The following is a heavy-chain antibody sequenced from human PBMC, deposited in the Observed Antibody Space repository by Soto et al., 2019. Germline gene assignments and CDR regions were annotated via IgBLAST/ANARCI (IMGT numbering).Heavy chain of an antibody. V-gene: IGHV1-46*01. CDR1: GYTFSNNY. J-gene: IGHJ4*02. CDR2: INPSGAST. Sequence: QVQLVQSGAEVMKPGASVKISCKASGYTFSNNYINWVRQAPGQGLEWVGLINPSGASTTYEQNFKGIVTRTRDTSTSTVYMELSSLRSDDTAVYYCARVYGLVKHDDSWSGYYDYWGQGTLVTVSS. CDR3: ARVYGLVKHDDSWSGYYDY. D-gene: IGHD3-3*01.